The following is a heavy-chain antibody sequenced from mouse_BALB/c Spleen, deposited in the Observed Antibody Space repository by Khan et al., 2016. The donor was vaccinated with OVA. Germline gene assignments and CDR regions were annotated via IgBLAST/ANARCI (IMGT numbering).Heavy chain of an antibody. CDR3: ARMCGGDFDY. CDR2: ISYSGNT. V-gene: IGHV3-2*02. CDR1: GYSITSDYA. J-gene: IGHJ2*01. Sequence: EVQLQESGPGLVKPSQSLSLTCNVTGYSITSDYAWNWIRQFPGNKLEWLGFISYSGNTKYNPSLKSRISITCDTSKNQFFLQLNSVTTEDTAAYSCARMCGGDFDYWGQGTTLTVSS.